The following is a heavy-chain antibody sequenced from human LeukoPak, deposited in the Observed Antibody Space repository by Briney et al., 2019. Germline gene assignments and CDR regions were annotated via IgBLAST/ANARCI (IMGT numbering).Heavy chain of an antibody. CDR2: ISAYNGKT. CDR3: TRAESDWPPYIDY. V-gene: IGHV1-18*01. J-gene: IGHJ4*02. CDR1: GYSFSSFY. Sequence: ASVKVSCKASGYSFSSFYISWVRQAPGQGREWLGWISAYNGKTSYAQKLQGRVSMTTDTSASTAYMELWSLTSDDTAVYWCTRAESDWPPYIDYWGQGTLVTVSS. D-gene: IGHD3-9*01.